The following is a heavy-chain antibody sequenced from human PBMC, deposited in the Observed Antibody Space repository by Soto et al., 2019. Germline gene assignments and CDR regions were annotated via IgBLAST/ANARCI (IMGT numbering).Heavy chain of an antibody. Sequence: QPGGSLRLSCEASGFSFSSYAIHWVRQAPGKGMNWVAVISYDGTNKDYADSVKGRFTISRDSSKNTLYLQMNSLRVEDTAVYYCARDSGSTGLNGSWDCWGQGTLVTVSS. CDR1: GFSFSSYA. CDR3: ARDSGSTGLNGSWDC. D-gene: IGHD6-19*01. CDR2: ISYDGTNK. J-gene: IGHJ4*02. V-gene: IGHV3-30-3*01.